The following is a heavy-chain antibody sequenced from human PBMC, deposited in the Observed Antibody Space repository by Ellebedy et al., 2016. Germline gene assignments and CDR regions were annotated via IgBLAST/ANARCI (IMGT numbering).Heavy chain of an antibody. J-gene: IGHJ4*02. V-gene: IGHV4-34*01. CDR2: INHSGST. D-gene: IGHD4-23*01. CDR3: ARDAPDYGGKFNDDY. Sequence: SETLSLTCAVYGGSFSGYYWSWIRQPPGKGLEWIGEINHSGSTNYNPSLKSRVTISVDTSKNQFSLKLSSVTAADTAVYYCARDAPDYGGKFNDDYWGQGTLVTVS. CDR1: GGSFSGYY.